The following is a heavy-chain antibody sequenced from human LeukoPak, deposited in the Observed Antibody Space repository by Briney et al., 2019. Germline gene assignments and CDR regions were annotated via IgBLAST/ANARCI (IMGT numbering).Heavy chain of an antibody. J-gene: IGHJ4*02. D-gene: IGHD2-15*01. V-gene: IGHV1-58*02. CDR2: IVVGSGNT. Sequence: ASVKVSCKASGFTFTSSAMQWVRQARGQRLEWIGWIVVGSGNTNYAQKFQERVTITRDMSTSRAYMELSSLRSEDTAVYYCAAGWVCSGGSCYYYFDYWGQGTLVTVSS. CDR3: AAGWVCSGGSCYYYFDY. CDR1: GFTFTSSA.